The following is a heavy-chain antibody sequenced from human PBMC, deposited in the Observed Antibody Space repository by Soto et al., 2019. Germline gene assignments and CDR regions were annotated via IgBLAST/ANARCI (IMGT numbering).Heavy chain of an antibody. V-gene: IGHV1-69*13. CDR3: ARSVLPATIAARPILYYYYYGMDV. CDR1: GGTFSSYA. D-gene: IGHD6-6*01. Sequence: SVKVSCKASGGTFSSYAISWVRQAPGQGLEWMGGIIPIFGTANYAQKFQGRVTITADESTSTAYMELSSLRSEDTAVYYCARSVLPATIAARPILYYYYYGMDVWGQGTTVTVSS. CDR2: IIPIFGTA. J-gene: IGHJ6*02.